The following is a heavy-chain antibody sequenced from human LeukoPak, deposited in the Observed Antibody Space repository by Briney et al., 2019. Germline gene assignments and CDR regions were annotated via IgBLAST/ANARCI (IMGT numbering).Heavy chain of an antibody. CDR1: AFTLSSYT. CDR3: VRDFLGESGAGGY. CDR2: ISPSGQHT. Sequence: GGSLRLSCATSAFTLSSYTMNWIRQAPGKGLGWVSSISPSGQHTFHADSVKARFSISRDNAGNALYMAMNSLRAEDTAVYYCVRDFLGESGAGGYWGQGTLVTVSS. V-gene: IGHV3-21*01. D-gene: IGHD3-10*01. J-gene: IGHJ4*02.